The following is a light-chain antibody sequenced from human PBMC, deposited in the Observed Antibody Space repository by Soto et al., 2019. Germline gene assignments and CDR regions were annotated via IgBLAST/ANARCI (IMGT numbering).Light chain of an antibody. V-gene: IGKV3-15*01. CDR1: QSITSD. Sequence: EIVMTQSPATLSVSPGESATLSCRASQSITSDLAWYQQSPGQTPRLLIYRASTRATGIPARFGGSGSGTEFTLTISSLQSEDFATYHCQQTYSDISFGGGTKVE. CDR3: QQTYSDIS. J-gene: IGKJ4*01. CDR2: RAS.